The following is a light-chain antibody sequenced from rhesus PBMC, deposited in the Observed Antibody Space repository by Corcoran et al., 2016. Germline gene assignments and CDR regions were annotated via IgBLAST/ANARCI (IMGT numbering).Light chain of an antibody. J-gene: IGKJ2*01. CDR1: QGISNW. V-gene: IGKV1-69*01. CDR3: QQHDNSPPS. CDR2: RAS. Sequence: DIQMAQSPSSLSASVGDRVTITCRASQGISNWLAWYQQKPGKAPKLLIYRASNLETGVPSRFSGMGSGTHFTLTISRLQPEDIATYYCQQHDNSPPSFGQGTKVEIK.